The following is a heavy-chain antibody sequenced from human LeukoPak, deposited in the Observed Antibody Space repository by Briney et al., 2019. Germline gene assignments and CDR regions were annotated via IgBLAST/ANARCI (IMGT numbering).Heavy chain of an antibody. Sequence: SETLSLTCAVYGGSFSGYYWSWIRQPPGKGLEWIGEINHSGSTNYNPSLKSRVTISVDTSKNQFSLKLSSVTAEDTAVYYCTTDGWFGGDYWGQGTLVTVSS. CDR1: GGSFSGYY. D-gene: IGHD3-10*01. V-gene: IGHV4-34*01. CDR3: TTDGWFGGDY. J-gene: IGHJ4*02. CDR2: INHSGST.